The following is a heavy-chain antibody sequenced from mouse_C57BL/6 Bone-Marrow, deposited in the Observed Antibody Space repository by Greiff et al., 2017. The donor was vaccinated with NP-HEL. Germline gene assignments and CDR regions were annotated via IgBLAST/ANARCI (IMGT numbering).Heavy chain of an antibody. Sequence: LQQSGAELVRPGASVKMSCKASGYTFTSYNMHWVKQTPRQGLEWIGAIYPGNGDTSYNQKFKGKATLTVDKSSSTAYMQLSSLTSEDSAVYFCRLNKFITTVVATHWYFDVWGTGTTVTVSS. J-gene: IGHJ1*03. CDR3: RLNKFITTVVATHWYFDV. D-gene: IGHD1-1*01. CDR2: IYPGNGDT. CDR1: GYTFTSYN. V-gene: IGHV1-12*01.